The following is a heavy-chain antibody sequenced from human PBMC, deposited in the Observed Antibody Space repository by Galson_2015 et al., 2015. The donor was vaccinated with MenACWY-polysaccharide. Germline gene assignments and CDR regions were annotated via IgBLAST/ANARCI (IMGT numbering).Heavy chain of an antibody. CDR2: ITGSGGST. V-gene: IGHV3-23*01. CDR3: AKDHYSSGWPGAFDI. CDR1: GFTFSSYS. J-gene: IGHJ3*02. D-gene: IGHD6-19*01. Sequence: SLRLSCAASGFTFSSYSMNWVRQAPGKGLEWVSSITGSGGSTYYADSVKGRFTISRDNSKNTLYLQMNSLRAEDTAVYYCAKDHYSSGWPGAFDIWGQGTMVTVSS.